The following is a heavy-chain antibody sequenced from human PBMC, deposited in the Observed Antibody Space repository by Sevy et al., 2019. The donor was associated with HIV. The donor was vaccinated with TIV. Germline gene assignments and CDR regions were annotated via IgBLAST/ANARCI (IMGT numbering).Heavy chain of an antibody. CDR1: GFSFNRNA. Sequence: GGSLRLSCRGSGFSFNRNALTWVRQAPGKGLQWVSGISDSGGAKHYADSVKGRFTISRDNSNNTVYLEMTSLTADDTAIYYCTKGRMVGRPFDSWGQGILVTVSS. CDR3: TKGRMVGRPFDS. CDR2: ISDSGGAK. J-gene: IGHJ4*02. D-gene: IGHD2-15*01. V-gene: IGHV3-23*01.